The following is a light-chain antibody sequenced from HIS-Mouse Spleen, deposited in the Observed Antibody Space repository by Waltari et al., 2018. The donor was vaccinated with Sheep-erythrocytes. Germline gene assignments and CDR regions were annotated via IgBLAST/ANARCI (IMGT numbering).Light chain of an antibody. CDR2: EDS. J-gene: IGLJ3*02. Sequence: SYDLTQPPSVSVSPGQTARITCSGDASPKKSAYWYQQKSGQAPVLVIYEDSKRPSGIPESFAGSSSGTMATLTISGAQVEDEADYDCYSTDSSGNHWVFGGGTKLTVL. CDR1: ASPKKS. V-gene: IGLV3-10*01. CDR3: YSTDSSGNHWV.